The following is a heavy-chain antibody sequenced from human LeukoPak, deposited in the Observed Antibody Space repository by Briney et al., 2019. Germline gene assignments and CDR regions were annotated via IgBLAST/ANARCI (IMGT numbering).Heavy chain of an antibody. CDR2: ISYSGST. V-gene: IGHV4-39*02. D-gene: IGHD3-16*01. J-gene: IGHJ4*02. CDR3: ARPTGGYGEDY. Sequence: NASETLSLTCTVSGGSISSNTYQWSWIRQPPGKGLEWIGSISYSGSTYYNPSLKSRVTISVDTSKKHFSLDLSSVTAADTAVYYCARPTGGYGEDYWGQGTLVTVSS. CDR1: GGSISSNTYQ.